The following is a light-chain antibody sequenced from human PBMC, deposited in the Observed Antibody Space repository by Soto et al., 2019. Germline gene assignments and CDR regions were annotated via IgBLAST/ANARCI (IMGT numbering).Light chain of an antibody. Sequence: EIVFTQSPVTLSLSPGERATLTCRASQTVSSTYLAWFQQRPGQAPRLLISGASSRATGIPDRFSGSGSGTDFTLTISRVQSEDFALYYCQHYNNCPPLTFGQGTRLENK. CDR2: GAS. CDR3: QHYNNCPPLT. CDR1: QTVSSTY. V-gene: IGKV3-20*01. J-gene: IGKJ5*01.